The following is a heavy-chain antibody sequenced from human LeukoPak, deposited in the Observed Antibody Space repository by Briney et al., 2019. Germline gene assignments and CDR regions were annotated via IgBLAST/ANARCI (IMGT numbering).Heavy chain of an antibody. CDR3: ARGAAVTVEL. J-gene: IGHJ4*02. D-gene: IGHD6-19*01. V-gene: IGHV3-30*02. CDR2: IRYDGTTE. CDR1: GFTLTDYN. Sequence: PGGSLRLSCGASGFTLTDYNMHWVRQAPGKGLEYVAFIRYDGTTEYYADSVKGRFTMSRDRSKNMLYLQMNSLRREDTAVYYCARGAAVTVELWGQGTLVTVSS.